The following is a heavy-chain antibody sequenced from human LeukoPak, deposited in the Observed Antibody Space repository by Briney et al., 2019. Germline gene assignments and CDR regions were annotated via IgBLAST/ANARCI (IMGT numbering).Heavy chain of an antibody. Sequence: PGGSLILSCAASRFTFISYAMSWVRQAPGKGLELVSAISGSGVPTYNADPVKGGFTISRDNSKNTLYLQLNSLRAEDTAVYYCAKGAGNFDWSYHDYWGQGTLVTVSS. CDR3: AKGAGNFDWSYHDY. CDR1: RFTFISYA. CDR2: ISGSGVPT. D-gene: IGHD3-9*01. J-gene: IGHJ4*02. V-gene: IGHV3-23*01.